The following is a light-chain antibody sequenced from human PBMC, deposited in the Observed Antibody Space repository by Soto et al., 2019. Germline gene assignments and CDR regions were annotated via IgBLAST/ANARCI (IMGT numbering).Light chain of an antibody. CDR1: QSVADNY. CDR2: AAS. V-gene: IGKV3-20*01. CDR3: QQRGT. J-gene: IGKJ4*01. Sequence: EIVLTQSPGTLSLSPGDRATLSCKASQSVADNYLAWYQQKPGQAPRLLIYAASRRAIGIPDTFSGSGSGTDFTLTITRLEPEDFALYYCQQRGTFGGGTKVEIK.